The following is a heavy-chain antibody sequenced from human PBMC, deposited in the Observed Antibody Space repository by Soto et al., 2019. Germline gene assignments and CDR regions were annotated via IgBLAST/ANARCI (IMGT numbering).Heavy chain of an antibody. CDR1: GFTFSDYS. J-gene: IGHJ5*02. Sequence: GGSLRLSCAASGFTFSDYSMNWVRQGPGKGLEWVSSISSSSDYIFYADAVKGRFTISRDNSKNLLFLQMNSLRADDTAVYYCAKDRLASAGVARFDPWGQGTLVTVSS. D-gene: IGHD3-3*01. CDR2: ISSSSDYI. V-gene: IGHV3-21*04. CDR3: AKDRLASAGVARFDP.